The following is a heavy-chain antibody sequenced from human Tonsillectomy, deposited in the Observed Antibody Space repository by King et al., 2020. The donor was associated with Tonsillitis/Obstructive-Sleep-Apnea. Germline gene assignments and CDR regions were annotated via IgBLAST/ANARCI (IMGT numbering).Heavy chain of an antibody. V-gene: IGHV4-39*01. CDR3: ARHGGSGWYGGWFDP. D-gene: IGHD6-19*01. CDR2: IYYTGSA. Sequence: QLQESGPGLVKPSETLSLTCTVSGGSISGTNYYWGWIRQPPGKGLEWIGSIYYTGSAYYNPSLESRVTIFVDTSKNQFSLKLSSVAAADTAVYYCARHGGSGWYGGWFDPCGLGSLVTVSS. J-gene: IGHJ5*02. CDR1: GGSISGTNYY.